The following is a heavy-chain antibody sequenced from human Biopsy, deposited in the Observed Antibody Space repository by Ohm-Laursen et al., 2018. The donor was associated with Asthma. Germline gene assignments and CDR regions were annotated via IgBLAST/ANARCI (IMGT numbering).Heavy chain of an antibody. CDR1: RFTASTNG. V-gene: IGHV3-53*01. D-gene: IGHD4-23*01. CDR3: ARAYGGSFFSGSFDI. J-gene: IGHJ3*02. Sequence: GSLRLSCAATRFTASTNGMSRVRQPPGKGLAWVSVIYSGGGTYFADSVQGRVTISRDNSKNTLSLQMNSLSAEDTAVYYCARAYGGSFFSGSFDIWGQGTMVTVSS. CDR2: IYSGGGT.